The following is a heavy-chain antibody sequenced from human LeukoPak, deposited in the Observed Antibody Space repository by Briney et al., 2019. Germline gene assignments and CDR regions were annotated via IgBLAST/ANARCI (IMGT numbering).Heavy chain of an antibody. Sequence: PSETLSLTCTVSGGSISSSSYYWGWIRQPPGKGLEWIGSIYYSGSTYYNPSHKSRVTISVDTSKNQFSLKLSSVTAADTAVYYCASEGYYDSSALTHWGQGTLVTVSS. CDR3: ASEGYYDSSALTH. V-gene: IGHV4-39*01. CDR2: IYYSGST. J-gene: IGHJ4*02. CDR1: GGSISSSSYY. D-gene: IGHD3-22*01.